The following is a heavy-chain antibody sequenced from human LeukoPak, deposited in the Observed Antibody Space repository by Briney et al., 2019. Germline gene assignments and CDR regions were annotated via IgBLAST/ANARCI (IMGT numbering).Heavy chain of an antibody. V-gene: IGHV3-23*01. J-gene: IGHJ4*02. D-gene: IGHD3-10*01. CDR1: GFTFSSYA. Sequence: GGSLRLSCAASGFTFSSYAMSWVRQAPGKGLEWVSAISGSGGSTYYADSVKGRFTISRDNSKNTLYLQMNSLRAEDTAVYYCAKAKLLWFGEFLDYWGQGTLVTVSS. CDR3: AKAKLLWFGEFLDY. CDR2: ISGSGGST.